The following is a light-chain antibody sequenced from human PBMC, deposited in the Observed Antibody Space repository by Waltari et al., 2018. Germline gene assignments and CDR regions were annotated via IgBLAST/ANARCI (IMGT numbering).Light chain of an antibody. CDR1: QSVLYSSNNKSY. J-gene: IGKJ4*01. CDR3: QQYYNSPLT. CDR2: WAS. V-gene: IGKV4-1*01. Sequence: DIVMTQSPDSLAVSLGERATINCKSSQSVLYSSNNKSYFAWYQQKPGQPPKLLIYWASTRESGVPDRFSGSGSGTDFTLTISSLQAEDVAVYYCQQYYNSPLTFGGGTKVEIK.